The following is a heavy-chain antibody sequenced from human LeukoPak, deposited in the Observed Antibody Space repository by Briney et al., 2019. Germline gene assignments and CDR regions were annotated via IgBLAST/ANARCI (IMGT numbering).Heavy chain of an antibody. CDR2: AHTSGST. V-gene: IGHV4-61*02. CDR3: GAIVVVPAAIPEKNYYYMDV. D-gene: IGHD2-2*02. Sequence: SETLSLTCTVSGYSISSGYYWGWIRQPAGKGLRWIGRAHTSGSTNYNPSLKSRVTISVDTSKNQFSLKLSSVTAADTAVYYCGAIVVVPAAIPEKNYYYMDVWGKGTTVTVSS. CDR1: GYSISSGYY. J-gene: IGHJ6*03.